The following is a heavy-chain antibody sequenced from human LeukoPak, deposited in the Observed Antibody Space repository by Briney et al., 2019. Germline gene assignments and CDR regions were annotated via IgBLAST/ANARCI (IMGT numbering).Heavy chain of an antibody. CDR2: IYYSGST. CDR1: GGSINSYY. CDR3: ARVLYGQWLQVDP. Sequence: PSETLSLTCTVSGGSINSYYWSLIRQPPGKGLEWIGYIYYSGSTNYNPSLKSRVTISVDTSKNQFSLKLSSVTAADTAVYYCARVLYGQWLQVDPWGQGTLVTVSS. V-gene: IGHV4-59*01. J-gene: IGHJ5*02. D-gene: IGHD6-19*01.